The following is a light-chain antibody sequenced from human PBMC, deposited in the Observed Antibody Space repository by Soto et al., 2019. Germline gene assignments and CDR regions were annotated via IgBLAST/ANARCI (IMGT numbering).Light chain of an antibody. CDR2: GNT. J-gene: IGLJ2*01. Sequence: QSVLTQPPSVSGAPGQRVTISCTGSSSNIGAGYDIHWYQQLPGTAPKLLIHGNTNRPSGVPDRFSGSKSGTSASLAITGLQAEDEADYYCQSYDISLSGEVFGGGTRSPS. CDR1: SSNIGAGYD. CDR3: QSYDISLSGEV. V-gene: IGLV1-40*01.